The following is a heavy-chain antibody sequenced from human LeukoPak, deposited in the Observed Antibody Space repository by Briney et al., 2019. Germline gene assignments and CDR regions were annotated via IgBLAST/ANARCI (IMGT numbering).Heavy chain of an antibody. V-gene: IGHV3-48*03. CDR3: ARELGGGYFDY. D-gene: IGHD3-16*01. J-gene: IGHJ4*02. Sequence: PGGSLRLSCAASGFTLSNYEMNWVRQAPGKGLEWVSYISRSGGTIYYADSLKGRFTISRDNPKRSLYLQMNSLRAEDTAVYYCARELGGGYFDYWGQGTLVTVSS. CDR1: GFTLSNYE. CDR2: ISRSGGTI.